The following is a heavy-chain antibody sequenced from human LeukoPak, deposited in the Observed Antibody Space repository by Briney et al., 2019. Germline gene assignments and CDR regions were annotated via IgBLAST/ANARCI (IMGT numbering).Heavy chain of an antibody. CDR3: ARDVYYYDSSGYYSNWFDP. CDR1: GGSISSHY. V-gene: IGHV4-4*07. D-gene: IGHD3-22*01. J-gene: IGHJ5*02. CDR2: IYTSAST. Sequence: SETLSLTCTVSGGSISSHYWSWIRQPPGKGLEWIGRIYTSASTNYNPSLKSRVTMSVDTSKNQFSLKLSSVTAADTAVYYCARDVYYYDSSGYYSNWFDPWGQGTLVTVSS.